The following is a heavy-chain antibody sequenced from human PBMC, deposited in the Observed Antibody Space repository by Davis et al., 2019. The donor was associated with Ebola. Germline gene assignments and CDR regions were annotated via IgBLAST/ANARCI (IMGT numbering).Heavy chain of an antibody. Sequence: GGSLRLSCAASGFIVSSNYMSWIRQAPGRGLEWVSYISSSTTYTDYADSVKGRFTISRDNAKNSLYLQMNSLRDEDTAVYYCARGGYDWGQGTLVTVSS. V-gene: IGHV3-11*06. CDR3: ARGGYD. CDR1: GFIVSSNY. CDR2: ISSSTTYT. J-gene: IGHJ4*02. D-gene: IGHD3-3*01.